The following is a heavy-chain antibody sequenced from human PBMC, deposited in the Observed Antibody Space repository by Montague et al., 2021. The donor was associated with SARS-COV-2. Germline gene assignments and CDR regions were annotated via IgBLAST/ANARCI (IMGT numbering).Heavy chain of an antibody. J-gene: IGHJ5*01. CDR1: GFHFGEFG. Sequence: SLRLSCAASGFHFGEFGISWVRQAPGQGPEWIGFIRRKTYGGTAEYAASVKGRFTISRDDSKNIAYLQMDSLKIDDTAMYYCTRSLVDIISTISGYFDFWGQGVLVTVSS. V-gene: IGHV3-49*04. D-gene: IGHD5/OR15-5a*01. CDR3: TRSLVDIISTISGYFDF. CDR2: IRRKTYGGTA.